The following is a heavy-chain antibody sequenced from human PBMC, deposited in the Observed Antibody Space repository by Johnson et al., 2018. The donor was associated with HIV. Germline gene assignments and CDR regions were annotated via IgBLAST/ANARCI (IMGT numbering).Heavy chain of an antibody. CDR3: AKPPSMGADGFAI. Sequence: VQLVESGGGVVRPGGSLRLSCAASGFTFDDYGMSWVRQVPGKGLEWVSGIYSGGRTYYADSVTGRFTISRDNSKSTVYLHMTSLRAEDTALYYCAKPPSMGADGFAIWGHGTMVTVSS. CDR1: GFTFDDYG. D-gene: IGHD3-16*01. V-gene: IGHV3-20*04. J-gene: IGHJ3*02. CDR2: IYSGGRT.